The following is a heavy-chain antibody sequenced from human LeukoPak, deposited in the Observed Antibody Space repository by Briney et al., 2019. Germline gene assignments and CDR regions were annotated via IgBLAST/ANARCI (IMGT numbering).Heavy chain of an antibody. V-gene: IGHV3-53*01. J-gene: IGHJ4*02. CDR3: ARDTYSGSLDY. CDR1: GFTVSSNY. CDR2: IYSGGST. Sequence: GGSLRLSCAASGFTVSSNYMSWVRQAPGKGLEWVSVIYSGGSTYYADSVKGRFTISRDNSKNTLYLQMNSLRAEDTAVYYCARDTYSGSLDYWGQGTLVTVSS. D-gene: IGHD1-26*01.